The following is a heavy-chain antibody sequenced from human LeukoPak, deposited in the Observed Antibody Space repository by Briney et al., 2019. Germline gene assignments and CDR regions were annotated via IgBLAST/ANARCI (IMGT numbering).Heavy chain of an antibody. V-gene: IGHV3-23*01. Sequence: SGGSLRLSCTASGFTFYDYAMSWVSQAPGKGLQWVSALTTSGDMTHYADSVKGRFSISRDNSKNTLHLQMNSLRAEDTAIYYCAKHNGDYRYLDYWGQGTLVTVSS. CDR2: LTTSGDMT. CDR3: AKHNGDYRYLDY. J-gene: IGHJ4*02. CDR1: GFTFYDYA. D-gene: IGHD4-17*01.